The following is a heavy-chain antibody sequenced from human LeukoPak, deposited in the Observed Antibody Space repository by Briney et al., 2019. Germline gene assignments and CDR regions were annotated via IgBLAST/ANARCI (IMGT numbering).Heavy chain of an antibody. Sequence: GASVKVSCETSGYTFTGYYMHWVRQAPGQGLEWMGWINPKSGFTNYAQNFQGRVTMTRDTSINTAYIELSRLRSDDTAVYYCAREGIAAGGRNDAFDIWGQGTMVTVSS. CDR1: GYTFTGYY. V-gene: IGHV1-2*02. CDR2: INPKSGFT. CDR3: AREGIAAGGRNDAFDI. J-gene: IGHJ3*02. D-gene: IGHD6-13*01.